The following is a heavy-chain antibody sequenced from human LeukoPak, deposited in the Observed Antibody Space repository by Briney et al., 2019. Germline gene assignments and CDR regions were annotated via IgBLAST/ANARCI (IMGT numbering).Heavy chain of an antibody. CDR3: ARGTLYRGWSYYLDF. CDR2: VYYSGTT. CDR1: GGSISSYY. V-gene: IGHV4-59*12. Sequence: SSETLSLTCTVSGGSISSYYWSWIRQPPGKALEWIGSVYYSGTTSYNPSLKSRVTISVDMSKNHFSLRLRSVTAADTAMYYCARGTLYRGWSYYLDFWGQGSQVTVSS. D-gene: IGHD6-19*01. J-gene: IGHJ4*02.